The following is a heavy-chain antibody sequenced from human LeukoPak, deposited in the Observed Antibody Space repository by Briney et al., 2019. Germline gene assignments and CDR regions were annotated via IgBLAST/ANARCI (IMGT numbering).Heavy chain of an antibody. Sequence: ESLCLTCTASGGSISSYDWTWIRQAAGKGLEWVGRIYTTGSSNYNASLKSRVTMSVDTSKNQLSLKLSTVTAADTAVYYCARQIAVAGKAAFDYWGQETLVTVSS. CDR2: IYTTGSS. CDR1: GGSISSYD. J-gene: IGHJ4*02. CDR3: ARQIAVAGKAAFDY. D-gene: IGHD6-19*01. V-gene: IGHV4-4*07.